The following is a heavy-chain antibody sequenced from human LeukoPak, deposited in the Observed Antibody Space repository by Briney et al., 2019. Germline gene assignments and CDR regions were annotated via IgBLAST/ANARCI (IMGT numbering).Heavy chain of an antibody. CDR2: INPNSGGT. CDR1: GYTFTGYY. CDR3: ARVGGYNYDAFDI. J-gene: IGHJ3*02. Sequence: ASVKVSCKASGYTFTGYYMHWVRQAPGQGLEWMGWINPNSGGTNYAQKFQGRVTMTRDTSISTAYMELSRLRSDDMAVYYCARVGGYNYDAFDIWGQGTMVTVSS. V-gene: IGHV1-2*02. D-gene: IGHD5-24*01.